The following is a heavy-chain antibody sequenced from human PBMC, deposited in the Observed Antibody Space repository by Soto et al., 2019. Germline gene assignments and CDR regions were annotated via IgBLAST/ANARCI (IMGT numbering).Heavy chain of an antibody. CDR3: GAHPGGGGY. CDR1: GFTVSNNY. J-gene: IGHJ4*02. CDR2: IYSGGYT. V-gene: IGHV3-53*01. Sequence: EVQLVESGGGLIQPGGSLRLSCAVSGFTVSNNYMSWVRQAPGKGLEGVSVIYSGGYTAYGDSVKGRFTISRDNSKNTQYPQIKSVRAAHTAVFYGGAHPGGGGYWGQGTLVTVSS. D-gene: IGHD3-10*01.